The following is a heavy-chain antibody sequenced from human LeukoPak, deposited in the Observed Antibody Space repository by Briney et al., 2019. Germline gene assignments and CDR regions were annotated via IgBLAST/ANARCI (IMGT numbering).Heavy chain of an antibody. Sequence: SVKVSCKASGGTFSSYAISWVRQAPGQGLKWMGGIIPIFGTANYAQKFQGRVTITADESTSTAYMELSSLRSEDTAVYYCARDWGKTGTSYFDYWGQGTLVTVSS. CDR1: GGTFSSYA. CDR2: IIPIFGTA. D-gene: IGHD1-1*01. J-gene: IGHJ4*02. V-gene: IGHV1-69*13. CDR3: ARDWGKTGTSYFDY.